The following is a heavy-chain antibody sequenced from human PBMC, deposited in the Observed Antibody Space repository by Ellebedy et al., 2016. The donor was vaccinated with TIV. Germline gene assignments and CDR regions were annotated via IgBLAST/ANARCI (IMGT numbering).Heavy chain of an antibody. J-gene: IGHJ4*02. V-gene: IGHV3-21*04. CDR3: AKRHDYGDY. Sequence: PGGSLRLSCVASGFTFSNYNMNRVRQPPGKGLEWVSSIRSTGSDQYYAESARGRFTISRDNSKNTLYLQMNSLRAEDTAVYYCAKRHDYGDYWGQGTLVTVSS. CDR1: GFTFSNYN. CDR2: IRSTGSDQ.